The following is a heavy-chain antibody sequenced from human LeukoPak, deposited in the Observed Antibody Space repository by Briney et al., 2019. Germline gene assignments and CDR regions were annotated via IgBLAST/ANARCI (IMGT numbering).Heavy chain of an antibody. CDR2: IKTKTNGGTA. V-gene: IGHV3-15*01. J-gene: IGHJ6*03. Sequence: GGSLRLSCAASGFTFSNAWMSWVRRAPGKGLEWVGRIKTKTNGGTADYTPPVKGRFTISRDDSKNTLYLQMNSLRAEDTAVYYCAKVGKAARITGTTSRYYYYYMDVWGKGTTVTISS. CDR3: AKVGKAARITGTTSRYYYYYMDV. CDR1: GFTFSNAW. D-gene: IGHD1-20*01.